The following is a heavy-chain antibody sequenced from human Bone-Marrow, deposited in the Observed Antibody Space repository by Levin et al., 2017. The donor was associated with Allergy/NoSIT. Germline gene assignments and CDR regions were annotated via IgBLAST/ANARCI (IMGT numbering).Heavy chain of an antibody. D-gene: IGHD5-12*01. CDR3: ARWPLSGLDAFDL. CDR1: DFIISNNY. Sequence: GGSLRLSCAASDFIISNNYMSWVRQAPGEGLEWISVIYTGGSTYFADSVKGRFTISRDNSKNTLYLQMNSLRAEDTAVYYCARWPLSGLDAFDLWGQGTMVTVSS. V-gene: IGHV3-53*01. J-gene: IGHJ3*01. CDR2: IYTGGST.